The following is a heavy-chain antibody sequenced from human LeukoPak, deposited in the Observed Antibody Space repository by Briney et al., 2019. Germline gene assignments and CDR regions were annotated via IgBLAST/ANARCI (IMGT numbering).Heavy chain of an antibody. V-gene: IGHV4-59*01. CDR3: ARDGCGGGDCYFDY. J-gene: IGHJ4*02. CDR2: IYYSGST. Sequence: SETLSLTCTVSGGSISSYYWSWIRQPPGKGLEWIGYIYYSGSTNYNPSLKSRVTISVDTSKNQFSLKLGSVTAADTAVYYCARDGCGGGDCYFDYWGQGTLVTVSS. D-gene: IGHD2-21*02. CDR1: GGSISSYY.